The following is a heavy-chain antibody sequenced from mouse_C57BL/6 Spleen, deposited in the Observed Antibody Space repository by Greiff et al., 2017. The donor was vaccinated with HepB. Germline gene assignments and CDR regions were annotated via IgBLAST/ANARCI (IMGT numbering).Heavy chain of an antibody. J-gene: IGHJ1*03. CDR2: IDPEDGET. V-gene: IGHV14-2*01. CDR1: GFNIKDYY. CDR3: APFTTVVARYFDV. D-gene: IGHD1-1*01. Sequence: VQLQQSGAELVKPGASVKLSCTASGFNIKDYYMHWVKQRTEQGLEWIGRIDPEDGETKYAPIFQGKATITADTSSNTAYLQLSSLTSEDTAVYYCAPFTTVVARYFDVWGTGTTVTVSS.